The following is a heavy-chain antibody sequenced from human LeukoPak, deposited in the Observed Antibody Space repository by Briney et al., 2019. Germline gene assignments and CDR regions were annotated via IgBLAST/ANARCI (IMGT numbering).Heavy chain of an antibody. D-gene: IGHD6-13*01. V-gene: IGHV3-23*01. CDR3: AKFVAEAGTLVGYYYYYGMDV. J-gene: IGHJ6*02. CDR1: GFTFSNYW. Sequence: GGSLRLSCAASGFTFSNYWMSWVRQAPGKGLEWVSHISGGGGSTYYADSVKARFTISRDNSKNTLYLQMNSLRAQGTAVYYWAKFVAEAGTLVGYYYYYGMDVWGQGTTVTVSS. CDR2: ISGGGGST.